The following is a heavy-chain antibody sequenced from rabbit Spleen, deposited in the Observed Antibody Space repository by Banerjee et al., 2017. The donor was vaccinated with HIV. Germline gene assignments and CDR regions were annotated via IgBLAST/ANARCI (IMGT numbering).Heavy chain of an antibody. CDR1: GVSFSSIYW. Sequence: QEQLEESGGGLVTPGGTLTLTCTASGVSFSSIYWLCWVRQAPGKGLEWIGCININNGGAYYANWAKGRFTISKTSSTTMTLQMTSLTAADTATYFCARVWSLWGQGTLVTVS. CDR2: ININNGGA. CDR3: ARVWSL. D-gene: IGHD5-1*01. V-gene: IGHV1S45*01. J-gene: IGHJ3*01.